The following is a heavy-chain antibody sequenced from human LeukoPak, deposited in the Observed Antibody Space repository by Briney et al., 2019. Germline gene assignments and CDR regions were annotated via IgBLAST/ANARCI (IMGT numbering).Heavy chain of an antibody. J-gene: IGHJ6*03. D-gene: IGHD3-3*01. CDR1: GGTFSSYA. CDR2: IIPIFGTA. V-gene: IGHV1-69*13. Sequence: SVKVSCKASGGTFSSYAISWVRQAPGQGLEWMGGIIPIFGTANYAQKFQGRVTITADESTSTAYMELSSLRSEDTAVYYCARDGRYYDFWSGYSYYCYYMDVWGKGTTVTVSS. CDR3: ARDGRYYDFWSGYSYYCYYMDV.